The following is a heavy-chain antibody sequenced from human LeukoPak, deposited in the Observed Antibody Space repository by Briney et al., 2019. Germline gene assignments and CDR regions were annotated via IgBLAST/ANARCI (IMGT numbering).Heavy chain of an antibody. CDR1: GFTFSRYS. V-gene: IGHV3-21*01. Sequence: GGSLRLSCAASGFTFSRYSMNWVRQAPGKGLEWVSSISGSSSYKYYADSVKGRFTISRDNAKNSLYLQMNGLRAEDTAVYYCARDFYDTSGYYYDYWGQGTLVTVSS. CDR2: ISGSSSYK. D-gene: IGHD3-22*01. CDR3: ARDFYDTSGYYYDY. J-gene: IGHJ4*02.